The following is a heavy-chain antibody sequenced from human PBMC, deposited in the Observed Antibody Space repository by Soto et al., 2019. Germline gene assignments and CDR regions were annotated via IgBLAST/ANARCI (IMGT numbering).Heavy chain of an antibody. D-gene: IGHD3-3*01. V-gene: IGHV3-23*01. CDR1: GFTFSSYA. CDR3: AKGAYDFWSGSGYYYSYYYMDV. CDR2: ISGSGGSA. J-gene: IGHJ6*03. Sequence: EVQLLESGGGLVQPGGSLRLSCAASGFTFSSYAMNWVRQAPGKGLEWVSGISGSGGSAHHADSVKGRFAISRDNSENTLYVQMNSLRAEDTAVYYCAKGAYDFWSGSGYYYSYYYMDVWGKGTTVTVSS.